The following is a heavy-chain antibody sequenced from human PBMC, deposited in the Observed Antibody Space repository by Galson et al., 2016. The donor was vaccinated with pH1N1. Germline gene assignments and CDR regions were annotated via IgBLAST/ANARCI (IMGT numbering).Heavy chain of an antibody. CDR3: GRVPRGEQLYYFDY. J-gene: IGHJ4*02. V-gene: IGHV4-31*03. Sequence: TLSLTCTVSGGSISSGGYYWSWIRQHPGKGLEWIGYIYYSGSTYYNPSLNSRVTISVDTSKNQFSLKLSSVPAADTAVYYCGRVPRGEQLYYFDYWGQGTLVTVSS. CDR1: GGSISSGGYY. CDR2: IYYSGST. D-gene: IGHD3-16*01.